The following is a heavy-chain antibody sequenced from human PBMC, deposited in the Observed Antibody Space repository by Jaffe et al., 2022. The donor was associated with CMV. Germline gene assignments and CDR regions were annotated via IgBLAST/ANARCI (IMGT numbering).Heavy chain of an antibody. Sequence: QVQLQESGPGLVRPSETLSLTCNVSVGSINNNYWSWIRRPPGKGLEWIGNIDNSGSTNYNPSLKSRVTISVDTSKNQFFLKLSSVTAADTAVYYCTKAGGEFWSGPMHYYYYYMAVWGKGTTVTVSS. D-gene: IGHD3-3*01. J-gene: IGHJ6*03. CDR1: VGSINNNY. CDR2: IDNSGST. CDR3: TKAGGEFWSGPMHYYYYYMAV. V-gene: IGHV4-59*01.